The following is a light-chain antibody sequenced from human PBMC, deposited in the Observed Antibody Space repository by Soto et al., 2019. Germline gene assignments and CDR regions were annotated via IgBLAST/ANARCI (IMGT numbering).Light chain of an antibody. V-gene: IGKV3-11*01. CDR1: QSVSHF. J-gene: IGKJ4*01. CDR3: QQRTDWPT. CDR2: DTS. Sequence: EIVLTQSPATLSLSPGESATLSCRASQSVSHFLAWYQQKPGQAPRLLIYDTSSRATGIPGRFSGSGSGTAFTLTIDILEPADAAVYYCQQRTDWPTFGGGTKVEI.